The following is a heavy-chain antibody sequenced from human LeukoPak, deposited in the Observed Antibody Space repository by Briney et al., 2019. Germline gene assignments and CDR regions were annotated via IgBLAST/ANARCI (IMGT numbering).Heavy chain of an antibody. V-gene: IGHV3-20*04. D-gene: IGHD2-15*01. CDR1: GGTIGDYG. CDR2: INWAGTNT. Sequence: PGGSLRLSCAASGGTIGDYGMSWVRQAPGKRLEWVSGINWAGTNTFYAESVKGRFTISRDNSKNTLFLQMNSLRPEDTALYYCAKQMVERPHYYYMDVWGKGTTVTVSS. CDR3: AKQMVERPHYYYMDV. J-gene: IGHJ6*03.